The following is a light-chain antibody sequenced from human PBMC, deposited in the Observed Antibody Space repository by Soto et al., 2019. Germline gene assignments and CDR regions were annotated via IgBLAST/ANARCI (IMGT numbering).Light chain of an antibody. CDR2: DVN. CDR1: SSDVGGYNY. CDR3: NSYAGSNNWV. Sequence: QSALTQPPSASGSPGQSVTISCTGTSSDVGGYNYVSWYQRHPGKAPKVMIYDVNKRPAGVPDRFSGSKSGNTASLTVSGLQAEDEADYYCNSYAGSNNWVFGGGTKLTVL. V-gene: IGLV2-8*01. J-gene: IGLJ3*02.